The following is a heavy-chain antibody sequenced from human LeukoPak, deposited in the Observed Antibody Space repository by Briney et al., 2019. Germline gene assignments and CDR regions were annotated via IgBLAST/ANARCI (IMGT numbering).Heavy chain of an antibody. J-gene: IGHJ5*02. CDR3: AREGRWVGWFDL. V-gene: IGHV3-23*01. Sequence: GGSLRLSCSASGFSFSNYAMSWVRQAPGKGLQWVAVISSRDNNKYYADSVKGRFTVSRDNSRNTVYLQMDNLTAEDTATYYCAREGRWVGWFDLWGQGTLLAVSS. CDR1: GFSFSNYA. D-gene: IGHD1-26*01. CDR2: ISSRDNNK.